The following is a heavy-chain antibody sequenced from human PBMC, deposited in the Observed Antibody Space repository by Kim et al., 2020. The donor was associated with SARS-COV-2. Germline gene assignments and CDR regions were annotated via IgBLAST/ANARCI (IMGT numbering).Heavy chain of an antibody. CDR2: IYHSGNT. CDR3: ASGRDYCWFF. Sequence: SETLSLTCDVSGDSISSARWWWSWARQPPGKGLEWIGEIYHSGNTKYNPSLKSRVTISLDKSKNQYSLKMRSVTAADTAVYYCASGRDYCWFFCGQGSLV. CDR1: GDSISSARW. J-gene: IGHJ4*02. D-gene: IGHD4-17*01. V-gene: IGHV4-4*02.